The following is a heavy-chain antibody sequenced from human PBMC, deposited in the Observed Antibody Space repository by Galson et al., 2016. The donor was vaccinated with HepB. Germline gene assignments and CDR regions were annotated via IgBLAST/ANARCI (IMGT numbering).Heavy chain of an antibody. CDR3: ARVKRAGPTKWFDP. CDR1: GYTFSTYY. V-gene: IGHV1-46*01. Sequence: SVTVSCKASGYTFSTYYMHWVRQAPGQGLEWMGIVHPSGIGTTYAQNFQGRVTMTSDTSTNTFYMELSSLRSEDTAVYYCARVKRAGPTKWFDPWGQGTLVTVSS. D-gene: IGHD1/OR15-1a*01. CDR2: VHPSGIGT. J-gene: IGHJ5*02.